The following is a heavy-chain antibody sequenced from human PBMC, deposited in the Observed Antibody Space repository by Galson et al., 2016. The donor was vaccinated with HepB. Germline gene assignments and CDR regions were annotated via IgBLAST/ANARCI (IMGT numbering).Heavy chain of an antibody. V-gene: IGHV1-46*01. Sequence: SVKVSCKASGYIFTAHYMHWVRQAPGQGLEWMGIINPSRGSTSYTQKFHGRITMTSDSSTNTAYMELSSLTYEDTAVYFCARAASEIPRVISDSWGQGSLVSVSS. D-gene: IGHD2-21*01. CDR3: ARAASEIPRVISDS. CDR1: GYIFTAHY. CDR2: INPSRGST. J-gene: IGHJ4*02.